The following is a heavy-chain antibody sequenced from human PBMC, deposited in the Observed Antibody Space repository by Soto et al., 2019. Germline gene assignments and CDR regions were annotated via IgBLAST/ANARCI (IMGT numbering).Heavy chain of an antibody. D-gene: IGHD6-19*01. CDR1: GGSISSSSYY. CDR2: IYYSGST. J-gene: IGHJ4*02. Sequence: XATLSLTCTVSGGSISSSSYYWGWIRQPPGKGLEWIGSIYYSGSTYYNPSLKSRVTISVDTSKNQFSLKLSSVTAADTAVYYCARHVYESVAGNPYYFDYWGQGTLVTVSS. CDR3: ARHVYESVAGNPYYFDY. V-gene: IGHV4-39*01.